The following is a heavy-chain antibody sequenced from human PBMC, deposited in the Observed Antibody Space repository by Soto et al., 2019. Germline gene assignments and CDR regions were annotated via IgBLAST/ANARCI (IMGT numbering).Heavy chain of an antibody. Sequence: PGGSLRLSCAASGFTFSDYYMSWIRQAPGKGLEWVSYITSGSTIYYADSVKGRFTISRDNAKNSLYLQMNSLRAEDTAVYYCARAPYSSGWYDYYYGMDVW. J-gene: IGHJ6*01. D-gene: IGHD6-19*01. CDR2: ITSGSTI. V-gene: IGHV3-11*01. CDR1: GFTFSDYY. CDR3: ARAPYSSGWYDYYYGMDV.